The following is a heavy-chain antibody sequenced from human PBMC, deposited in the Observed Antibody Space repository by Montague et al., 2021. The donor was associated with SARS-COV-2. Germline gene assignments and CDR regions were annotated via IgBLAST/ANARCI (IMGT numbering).Heavy chain of an antibody. CDR1: GGSINSYY. CDR2: IYYSCSA. V-gene: IGHV4-59*01. J-gene: IGHJ4*02. CDR3: ARTPYSRPLPDY. Sequence: SETLSLTCTVSGGSINSYYWSWIWQPPGKGLERIGYIYYSCSANYSPSFTSRVPISVDTSTDQFSPCLSSVTAADMAVYYCARTPYSRPLPDYWGQGALVTVSA. D-gene: IGHD1-26*01.